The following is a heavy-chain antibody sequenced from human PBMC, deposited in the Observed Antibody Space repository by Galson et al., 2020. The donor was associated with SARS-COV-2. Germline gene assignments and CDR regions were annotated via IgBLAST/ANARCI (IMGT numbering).Heavy chain of an antibody. D-gene: IGHD6-13*01. CDR1: GFTFSSNW. V-gene: IGHV3-7*01. CDR2: ITQDGSEK. J-gene: IGHJ4*02. CDR3: ARVGSSSWYFDY. Sequence: LSLTCAASGFTFSSNWMSWVRQAPGKGLEWVANITQDGSEKYYVDSVKGRFTISRDNAKNSLYLQMNSLRAEDTAVYYCARVGSSSWYFDYWGQGTLVTVSS.